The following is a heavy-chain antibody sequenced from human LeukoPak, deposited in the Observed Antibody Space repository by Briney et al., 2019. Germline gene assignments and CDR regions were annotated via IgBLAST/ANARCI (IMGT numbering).Heavy chain of an antibody. J-gene: IGHJ6*03. Sequence: ASVKVSCKASGYTFTGYYMHWVRQAPGQGLEWMGWINPNSGGTNYGQKFQGRVTMTRDTSISTAYMELSRLRSDDTAVYYCVSGWFGELLSEGHYYYMDVWGKGTTVTVSS. CDR2: INPNSGGT. CDR1: GYTFTGYY. V-gene: IGHV1-2*02. D-gene: IGHD3-10*01. CDR3: VSGWFGELLSEGHYYYMDV.